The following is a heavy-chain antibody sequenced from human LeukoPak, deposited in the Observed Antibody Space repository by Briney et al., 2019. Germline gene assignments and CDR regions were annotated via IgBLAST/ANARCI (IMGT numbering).Heavy chain of an antibody. CDR2: IIPIFGIA. V-gene: IGHV1-69*04. D-gene: IGHD3-22*01. CDR3: ARARDYYDSSGYYPDDAFDI. J-gene: IGHJ3*02. Sequence: SVKVSCKASGGTFSSYSISWVRQAPGQGLEWMGRIIPIFGIANYAQKFQGRVTTTADKSTSTAYMELSSLRSEDTAVYYCARARDYYDSSGYYPDDAFDIWGQGTMVTVSS. CDR1: GGTFSSYS.